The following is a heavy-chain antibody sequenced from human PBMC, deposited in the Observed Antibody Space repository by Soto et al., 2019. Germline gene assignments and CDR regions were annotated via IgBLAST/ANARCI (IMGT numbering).Heavy chain of an antibody. CDR1: GFTFAGYA. J-gene: IGHJ4*02. CDR2: MSGSGAKT. CDR3: AKDRGSGNYGVLKDFEY. Sequence: EVQLLESGGGLVQPGGPLRLSCESSGFTFAGYAINWVRQAPGKGLEWVSAMSGSGAKTFYADSVKGRFTISRDNSKNTVYLQMNSLRGDDTAIYFCAKDRGSGNYGVLKDFEYWGQGTLVTVSS. D-gene: IGHD1-26*01. V-gene: IGHV3-23*01.